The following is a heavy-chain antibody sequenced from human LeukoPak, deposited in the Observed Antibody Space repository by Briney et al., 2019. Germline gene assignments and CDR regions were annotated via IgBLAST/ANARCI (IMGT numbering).Heavy chain of an antibody. CDR3: ATAEKQQLDYYFDY. J-gene: IGHJ4*02. V-gene: IGHV4-30-4*01. D-gene: IGHD6-13*01. CDR1: GGSISSGDYY. CDR2: IYYSGST. Sequence: SETLSLTCTVSGGSISSGDYYWSWIRQPPGKGLEWIGYIYYSGSTYYNPSLKSRVTISVDTSKNQFSLKLSSVTAADTAVYYCATAEKQQLDYYFDYWGQGTLVTVSS.